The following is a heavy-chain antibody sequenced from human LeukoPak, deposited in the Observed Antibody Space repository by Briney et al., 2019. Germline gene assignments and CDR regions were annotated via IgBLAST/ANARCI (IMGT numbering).Heavy chain of an antibody. CDR3: AISGSDLHPAGA. D-gene: IGHD1-26*01. V-gene: IGHV4-39*07. Sequence: KASETLSLTCTVSGGSISSSNYYWGWVRQPPGAGLEWIGSIFYSGSTYYNPSRKSRVTISVDTSKSQFSLRLSSVTAADTAVYFCAISGSDLHPAGAWGQGTLVTVSS. J-gene: IGHJ5*02. CDR1: GGSISSSNYY. CDR2: IFYSGST.